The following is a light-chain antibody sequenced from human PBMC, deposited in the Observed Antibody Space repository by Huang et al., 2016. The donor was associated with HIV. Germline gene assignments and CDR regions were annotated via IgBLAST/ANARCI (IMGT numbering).Light chain of an antibody. J-gene: IGKJ1*01. Sequence: EIVLTQSPGTLSLSPGERATLSCRASQSVSTSYLAVYQQKPGQAPRLLIYGASSRATGIPDRFSVSGSGTDFTLTISRLEPEEFAVYYCQQYGSSLWTFGQGTKVEIK. CDR3: QQYGSSLWT. V-gene: IGKV3-20*01. CDR1: QSVSTSY. CDR2: GAS.